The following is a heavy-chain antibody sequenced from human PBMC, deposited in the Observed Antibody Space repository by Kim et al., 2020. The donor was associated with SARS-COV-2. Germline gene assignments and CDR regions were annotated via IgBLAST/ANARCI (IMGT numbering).Heavy chain of an antibody. D-gene: IGHD1-26*01. CDR3: ARDLKAMNGKFNYFDY. CDR2: FYSGGST. V-gene: IGHV3-53*01. J-gene: IGHJ4*02. CDR1: GFTVSDNY. Sequence: GGSLRLSCAASGFTVSDNYMSWVRQVPGKGLEWVSIFYSGGSTYYADSVKGRFTISRDNSKNTVYLQMNSLRVEDTAVYYCARDLKAMNGKFNYFDYWGPGTLVTVSS.